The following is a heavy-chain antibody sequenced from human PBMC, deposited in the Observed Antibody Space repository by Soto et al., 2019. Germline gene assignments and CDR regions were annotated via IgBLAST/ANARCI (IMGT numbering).Heavy chain of an antibody. Sequence: SETLSLTCAVYGGSFSGYYWSWIRQPPGKGLEWIGEINHSGSTNYNPSLKSRVTISVDTSKNQFSLKLSSVTAADTAVYYCAREDYGDYEERYGMDVWGQGTTVTVSS. CDR3: AREDYGDYEERYGMDV. V-gene: IGHV4-34*01. J-gene: IGHJ6*02. D-gene: IGHD4-17*01. CDR1: GGSFSGYY. CDR2: INHSGST.